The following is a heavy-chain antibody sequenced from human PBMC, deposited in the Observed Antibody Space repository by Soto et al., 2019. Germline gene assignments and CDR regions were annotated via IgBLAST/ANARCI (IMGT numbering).Heavy chain of an antibody. CDR1: GYSFTDYH. CDR3: ARGDSTDCSNSVCSFFYNHDMDV. CDR2: INPKSGGT. J-gene: IGHJ6*02. D-gene: IGHD2-8*01. Sequence: ASVKVSCKASGYSFTDYHIHWVRQAPGQGLEWLGRINPKSGGTSTAQKFQGWVTMTTDTSISTASMELTRLTSDDTAIYYCARGDSTDCSNSVCSFFYNHDMDVWGQGTTVTVSS. V-gene: IGHV1-2*04.